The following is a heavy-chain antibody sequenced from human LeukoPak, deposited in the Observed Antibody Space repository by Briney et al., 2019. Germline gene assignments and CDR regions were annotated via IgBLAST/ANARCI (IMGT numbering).Heavy chain of an antibody. J-gene: IGHJ4*02. Sequence: GGSLRLSCSASGFTFNNYGMSWVRQAPGKGLEWVSSISGSGDSTYYADSVKGRFTISRDNSKNTLYLQMNSLRAEDTAVYYCAKPMGGYGDYGAFFDYWGQGTLVTVSS. V-gene: IGHV3-23*01. CDR3: AKPMGGYGDYGAFFDY. D-gene: IGHD4-17*01. CDR2: ISGSGDST. CDR1: GFTFNNYG.